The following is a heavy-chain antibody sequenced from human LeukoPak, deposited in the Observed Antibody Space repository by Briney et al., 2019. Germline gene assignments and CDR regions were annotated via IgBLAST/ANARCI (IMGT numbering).Heavy chain of an antibody. CDR1: GFTFDDYA. CDR2: ISWNSGSI. D-gene: IGHD5-18*01. Sequence: GGSLRLSCAASGFTFDDYAMHWVRQAPGKGLEWVSGISWNSGSIGYADSVKGRFTISRDNAKNSLYLQMNSLRAGDMALYYCAKPKVPYSYGWFFDYWGQGTLVTVSS. J-gene: IGHJ4*02. V-gene: IGHV3-9*03. CDR3: AKPKVPYSYGWFFDY.